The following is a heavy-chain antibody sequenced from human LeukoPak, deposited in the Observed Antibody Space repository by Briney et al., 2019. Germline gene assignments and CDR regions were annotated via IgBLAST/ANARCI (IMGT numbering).Heavy chain of an antibody. D-gene: IGHD2-2*01. CDR1: GFTFSSYS. CDR3: ARDQGRVVVVPAATNDFDY. J-gene: IGHJ4*02. V-gene: IGHV3-21*01. CDR2: ISSSSSYI. Sequence: GGSLRLSCAASGFTFSSYSMNWVRQAPGKGLEWVSSISSSSSYIYYADSVKGRFTISRDNAKNSLYLQMNSLRAEDTAVYYCARDQGRVVVVPAATNDFDYWGQGTLVTVSS.